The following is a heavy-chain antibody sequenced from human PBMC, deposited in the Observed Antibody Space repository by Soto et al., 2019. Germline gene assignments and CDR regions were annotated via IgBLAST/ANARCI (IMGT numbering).Heavy chain of an antibody. V-gene: IGHV5-51*01. J-gene: IGHJ4*02. D-gene: IGHD3-10*01. CDR1: GYSFSSYW. CDR3: ATPCLNYDY. Sequence: PGESLKISCKGSGYSFSSYWIGWVRQMPGKGLEWMGIIFPSDSDTKYRPSFQGQVTISADLSISTAYLQWSSLKASDTAIYYCATPCLNYDYWSQGTLVTVSS. CDR2: IFPSDSDT.